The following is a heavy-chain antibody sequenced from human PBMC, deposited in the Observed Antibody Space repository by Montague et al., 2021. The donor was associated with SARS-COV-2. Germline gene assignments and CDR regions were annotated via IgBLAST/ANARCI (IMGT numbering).Heavy chain of an antibody. V-gene: IGHV6-1*01. D-gene: IGHD3-10*01. CDR3: ARGSSSRVMVRGRLQY. CDR2: TYYRSKWYY. Sequence: CAISGDSVSSNTAAWNWIRQPPSRGLEWLGRTYYRSKWYYDYAVSAKSRMTISPDTSKNQFSLQLSSVTPENRAVYYCARGSSSRVMVRGRLQYWGQGALVIVSS. J-gene: IGHJ4*02. CDR1: GDSVSSNTAA.